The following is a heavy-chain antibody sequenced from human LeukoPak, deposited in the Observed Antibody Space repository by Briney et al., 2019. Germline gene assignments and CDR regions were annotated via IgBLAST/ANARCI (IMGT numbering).Heavy chain of an antibody. D-gene: IGHD2-15*01. Sequence: GGSLRLSCAASGFAFSYYAMSWVRQAPGKGLEWVSAIGGGGDTTYYADSVKGRFTISRDNSKNTLFLQMNSLRAEDTALYYCAKAPPPYCSGGSCFDAFDIWGQGTVVTVSS. V-gene: IGHV3-23*01. J-gene: IGHJ3*02. CDR1: GFAFSYYA. CDR3: AKAPPPYCSGGSCFDAFDI. CDR2: IGGGGDTT.